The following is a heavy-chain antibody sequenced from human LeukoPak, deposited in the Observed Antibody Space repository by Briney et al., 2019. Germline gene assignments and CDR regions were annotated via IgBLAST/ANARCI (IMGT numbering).Heavy chain of an antibody. CDR1: GSGFTFGNFG. D-gene: IGHD3-16*01. V-gene: IGHV3-23*01. CDR2: ISGSGYYT. CDR3: AKDGSWGDYYFYFYMDV. J-gene: IGHJ6*03. Sequence: PGGSLRLSCEASGSGFTFGNFGMSWVRQAPGKGLEWLSGISGSGYYTYYADSVNGRYTISSDNSKNTHYIQMNSLRAEDTAVYFCAKDGSWGDYYFYFYMDVWGKGTTVTVSS.